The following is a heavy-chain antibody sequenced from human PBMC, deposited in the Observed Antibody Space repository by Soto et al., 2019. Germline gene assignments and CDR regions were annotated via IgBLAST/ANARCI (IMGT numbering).Heavy chain of an antibody. J-gene: IGHJ4*02. CDR2: ISGGGETT. D-gene: IGHD3-10*01. V-gene: IGHV3-23*01. CDR3: AFNSGSGSYYFDY. CDR1: GFTFSSYA. Sequence: EVQLLESGGGLVQPGGSLRLSCAASGFTFSSYAMWWVRQAPGKGLECVSAISGGGETTYYADSVKGRFTISRDNFKDTLYLQMTSLRAEETAVYYCAFNSGSGSYYFDYWGQGTLVTVSS.